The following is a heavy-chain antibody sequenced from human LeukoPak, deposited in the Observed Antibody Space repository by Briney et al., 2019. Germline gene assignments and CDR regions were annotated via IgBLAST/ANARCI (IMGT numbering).Heavy chain of an antibody. D-gene: IGHD2-2*01. V-gene: IGHV4-61*02. CDR3: ARDHYCSSTSCYPDY. CDR1: GGSISSGSYY. J-gene: IGHJ4*02. Sequence: PSETLSLTCTVSGGSISSGSYYWSWIRQPAGKGLEWIGRIYTSGSTNYNPSLKSRVTISVDTSKNQFSLKLSSVTAADTAVYYCARDHYCSSTSCYPDYWGQGTLVTVSS. CDR2: IYTSGST.